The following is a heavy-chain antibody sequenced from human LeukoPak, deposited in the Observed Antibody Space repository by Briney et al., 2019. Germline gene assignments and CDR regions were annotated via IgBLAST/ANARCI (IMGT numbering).Heavy chain of an antibody. CDR3: ATLTIFLGSVRESDY. D-gene: IGHD3-3*01. Sequence: GASVKVSCKASGYTFTGYYMHWVRQAPGQGLEWMGWINPNSGGTNYAQKFQGRVTMTRDTSISTAYMELSRLRSDDTAVYYCATLTIFLGSVRESDYWGQGTLVTVSS. CDR2: INPNSGGT. V-gene: IGHV1-2*02. J-gene: IGHJ4*02. CDR1: GYTFTGYY.